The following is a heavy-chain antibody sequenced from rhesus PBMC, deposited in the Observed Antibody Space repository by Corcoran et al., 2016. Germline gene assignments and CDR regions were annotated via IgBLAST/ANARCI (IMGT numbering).Heavy chain of an antibody. CDR3: ARRGSNWSFDY. V-gene: IGHV4-65*01. Sequence: QVQLQESGPGLVKPSETLSLTCAVSGGSISSSNWWSWIRQPPGKGLEWIGYISGSSGSTYYKPSLQSRVTISTDTSKNQFSLKLGSVTAADTAVYYCARRGSNWSFDYWGQGVLVTVSS. J-gene: IGHJ4*01. CDR2: ISGSSGST. CDR1: GGSISSSNW. D-gene: IGHD6-13*01.